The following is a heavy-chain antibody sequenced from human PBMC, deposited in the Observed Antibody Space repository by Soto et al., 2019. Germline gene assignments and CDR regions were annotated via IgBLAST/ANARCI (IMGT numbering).Heavy chain of an antibody. CDR2: ISYDGSNK. J-gene: IGHJ6*02. V-gene: IGHV3-30-3*01. CDR1: GFTFSSYA. CDR3: AREPDGMDV. Sequence: GGSLRLSCAASGFTFSSYAMHWVRQAPGKGLEWVAVISYDGSNKYYADSVKGRFTISRDNSKNTLYLQMNSLRAEDTAVYYCAREPDGMDVWGQGTTVTVSS.